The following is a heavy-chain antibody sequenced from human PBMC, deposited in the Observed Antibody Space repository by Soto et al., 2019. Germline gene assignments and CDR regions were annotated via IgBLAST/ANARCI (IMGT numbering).Heavy chain of an antibody. J-gene: IGHJ4*02. CDR1: GYTFTSYD. CDR3: PRGISSIAASTAGY. V-gene: IGHV1-8*01. D-gene: IGHD6-6*01. Sequence: QVQLVQSGAEVKKPGASVKVSCKASGYTFTSYDINWVRQATGQGLEWMGWMNPNSGNTGYAQKFQGRVTMTRNTSIVTAYMELSSLRSEDTAVYYCPRGISSIAASTAGYWGQVTLVTVSS. CDR2: MNPNSGNT.